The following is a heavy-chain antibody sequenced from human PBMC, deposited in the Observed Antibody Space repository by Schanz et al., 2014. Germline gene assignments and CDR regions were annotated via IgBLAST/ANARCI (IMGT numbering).Heavy chain of an antibody. CDR2: ISGLGEAT. J-gene: IGHJ4*02. CDR3: AKSYDTSGYSGFDY. V-gene: IGHV3-23*01. D-gene: IGHD3-22*01. Sequence: EVQLLASGGGLVQPGGSLRLTCLTSGFTFTDHAMSWVRQAPGKGLEWVSTISGLGEATFYSDSVKGRFTISRDNSKNTLYLQITSLRTEDTAVYFCAKSYDTSGYSGFDYWGQGTLVTVSS. CDR1: GFTFTDHA.